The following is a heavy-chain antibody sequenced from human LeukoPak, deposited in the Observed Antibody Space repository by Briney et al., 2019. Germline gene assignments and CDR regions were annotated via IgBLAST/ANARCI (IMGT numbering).Heavy chain of an antibody. CDR2: IYYSGST. D-gene: IGHD3-3*01. CDR1: GGSISSSSYY. CDR3: ARTPPSDFWSGYVFREYYFDY. V-gene: IGHV4-39*07. Sequence: PSETLSLTCTVSGGSISSSSYYWGWIRQPPGKGLEWIGYIYYSGSTYYNPSLKSRVTMSVDTSKNQFSLKLSSVTAVDTAVYYCARTPPSDFWSGYVFREYYFDYWGQGTLVTVSS. J-gene: IGHJ4*02.